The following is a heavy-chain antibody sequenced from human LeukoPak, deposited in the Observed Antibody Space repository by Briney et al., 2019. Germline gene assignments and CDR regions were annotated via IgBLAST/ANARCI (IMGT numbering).Heavy chain of an antibody. D-gene: IGHD6-19*01. V-gene: IGHV4-61*01. Sequence: SETLSLTCTVSGYSISSGYSWSWFRKPPGKGLEWIGYIYYSGSTNYNPSLKSRVTISVDTSKNQFSLKLSSVTAADTAVYYCARGGAAVAWFDPWGQGTLVTVSS. CDR2: IYYSGST. CDR1: GYSISSGYS. J-gene: IGHJ5*02. CDR3: ARGGAAVAWFDP.